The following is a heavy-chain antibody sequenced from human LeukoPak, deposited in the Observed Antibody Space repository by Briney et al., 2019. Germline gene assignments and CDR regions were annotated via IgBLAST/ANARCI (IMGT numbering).Heavy chain of an antibody. Sequence: GGSLRLSCAASEFSVGSNYMTWVRQAPGKGLEWVGRIKSNTEGGTRDYAELVKGRFTISRDDSTKTLYLQMNSLKIEDTAEYYCTTDRGGLAPDPEFPKRVYYYYYMDVWGIGTTVTVSS. CDR2: IKSNTEGGTR. CDR3: TTDRGGLAPDPEFPKRVYYYYYMDV. CDR1: EFSVGSNY. D-gene: IGHD6-19*01. V-gene: IGHV3-15*01. J-gene: IGHJ6*03.